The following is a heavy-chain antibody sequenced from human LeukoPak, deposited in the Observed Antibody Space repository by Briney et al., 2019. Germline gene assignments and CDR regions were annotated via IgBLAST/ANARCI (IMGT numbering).Heavy chain of an antibody. D-gene: IGHD4-17*01. CDR2: IWYDGSNK. Sequence: PGRSLRLSCAASGFTFSSYGMPWVRQAPGKGLEWVAVIWYDGSNKYYADSVKGRFTISRDNSKNTLYLQMNSLRAEDTAVYYCARETTVTTGYFDYWGQGTLVTVSS. CDR3: ARETTVTTGYFDY. V-gene: IGHV3-33*01. J-gene: IGHJ4*02. CDR1: GFTFSSYG.